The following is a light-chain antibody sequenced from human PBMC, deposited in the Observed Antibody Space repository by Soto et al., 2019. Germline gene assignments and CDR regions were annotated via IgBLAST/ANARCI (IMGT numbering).Light chain of an antibody. CDR3: HQYAHSPLT. J-gene: IGKJ4*01. V-gene: IGKV3-20*01. Sequence: EILLTQSPVTLPLSPGESATLSCRASQTVTRNYLAWFQHKPGQAPRLVIYDVSTRATGIPDRFSASGSGTDFTLTVSRLEPEDFAVYYCHQYAHSPLTFGGGTKVDIK. CDR2: DVS. CDR1: QTVTRNY.